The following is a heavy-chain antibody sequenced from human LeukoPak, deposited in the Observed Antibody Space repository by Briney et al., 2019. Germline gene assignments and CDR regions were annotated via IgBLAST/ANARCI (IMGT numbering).Heavy chain of an antibody. D-gene: IGHD6-19*01. V-gene: IGHV4-39*02. J-gene: IGHJ4*02. CDR1: GGSIGSSSYY. Sequence: PSETLSLTCTVSGGSIGSSSYYWGWIRQPPGKGLEWIGSIYYSGSTYYSPSLKSRVTISVDTSKNQFSLKVSSVTAADTAVYYCARDYSSGWIDYWGQGTLVTVSS. CDR2: IYYSGST. CDR3: ARDYSSGWIDY.